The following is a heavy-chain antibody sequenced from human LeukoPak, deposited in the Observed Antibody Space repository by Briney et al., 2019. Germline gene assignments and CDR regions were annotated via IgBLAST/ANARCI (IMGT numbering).Heavy chain of an antibody. CDR3: ARDLSVRYSSSWYRNWFDP. D-gene: IGHD6-13*01. V-gene: IGHV1-2*02. Sequence: ASVKVSCKASGYTFTGYYMHWVRQAPGHGLEWMGWINPNSGGTNYAQKFQGRVTMTRDTSISTAYMELSRLRSDDTAVYYCARDLSVRYSSSWYRNWFDPWGQGTLVTVSS. CDR2: INPNSGGT. J-gene: IGHJ5*02. CDR1: GYTFTGYY.